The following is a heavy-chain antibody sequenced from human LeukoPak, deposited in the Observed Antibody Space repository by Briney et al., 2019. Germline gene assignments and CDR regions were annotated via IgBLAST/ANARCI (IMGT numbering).Heavy chain of an antibody. CDR3: ARDKDYDGSFDY. J-gene: IGHJ4*02. CDR2: ISGSSSYT. CDR1: GFIFSDYF. V-gene: IGHV3-11*06. D-gene: IGHD4-23*01. Sequence: PGGSLRLSCAASGFIFSDYFMSWIRQAPGKGLEWVSHISGSSSYTNSVDSVKGRFTISRDSAKNTLYLQINSLRAEDTAVYYCARDKDYDGSFDYWGQGTLVTVSS.